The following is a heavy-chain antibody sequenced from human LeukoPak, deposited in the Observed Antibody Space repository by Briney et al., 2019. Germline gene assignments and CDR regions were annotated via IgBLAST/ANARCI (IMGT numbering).Heavy chain of an antibody. V-gene: IGHV1-8*01. Sequence: ASVKVSCKASGYTFTSYDFNWVRQATGQRPEWMGWMSPNSGDTGHAQKFQDRVTMTRNTSISTAYMELSSLRSDDTAVYYCARGPPNWGYDYWGPGTLVTVSS. CDR2: MSPNSGDT. CDR3: ARGPPNWGYDY. CDR1: GYTFTSYD. D-gene: IGHD7-27*01. J-gene: IGHJ4*02.